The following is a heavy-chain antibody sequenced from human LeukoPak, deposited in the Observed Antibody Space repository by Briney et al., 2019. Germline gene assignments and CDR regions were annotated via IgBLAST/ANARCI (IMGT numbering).Heavy chain of an antibody. Sequence: AGGSLRLSCAASGFTFSSYAMHWVRQAPGKGLEWVAVISYDGSNKYYADSVKGRFTISRDNSKNTLYLQMNSLRAEDTAVYYCARDYGVYDSSGYNTDYYYYGMDVWGQGTTVTVSS. D-gene: IGHD3-22*01. CDR1: GFTFSSYA. V-gene: IGHV3-30-3*01. CDR2: ISYDGSNK. J-gene: IGHJ6*02. CDR3: ARDYGVYDSSGYNTDYYYYGMDV.